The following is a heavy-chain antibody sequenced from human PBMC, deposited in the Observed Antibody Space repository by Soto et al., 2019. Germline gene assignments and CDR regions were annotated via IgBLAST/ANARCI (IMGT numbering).Heavy chain of an antibody. D-gene: IGHD2-2*01. CDR3: ATADIVVVPAAPPHYGMDV. CDR1: GGTFSSYT. Sequence: QVQLVQSGAEVKKPGSSVKVSCKASGGTFSSYTISWVRQAPGQGLEWMGRIIPILGKANYAQKFQGRVTITADKSTSTAYMELSSLRSEDTAVYYCATADIVVVPAAPPHYGMDVWGQGTTVTVSS. J-gene: IGHJ6*02. CDR2: IIPILGKA. V-gene: IGHV1-69*02.